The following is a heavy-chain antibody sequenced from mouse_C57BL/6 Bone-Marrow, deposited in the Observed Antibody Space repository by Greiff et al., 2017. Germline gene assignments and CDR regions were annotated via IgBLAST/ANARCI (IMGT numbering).Heavy chain of an antibody. V-gene: IGHV1-26*01. D-gene: IGHD1-1*01. CDR1: GYTFTDYY. CDR2: INPNNGGT. J-gene: IGHJ1*03. Sequence: VQLQQSGPELVKPGASVKISCKASGYTFTDYYMNWVKQSHGKSLEWIGDINPNNGGTSYNQKFKGKATLTVDKSSSTAYMELRSLTSEDSAVYYGARGVTTVVAPYVYFDVWGTGTTVTVSS. CDR3: ARGVTTVVAPYVYFDV.